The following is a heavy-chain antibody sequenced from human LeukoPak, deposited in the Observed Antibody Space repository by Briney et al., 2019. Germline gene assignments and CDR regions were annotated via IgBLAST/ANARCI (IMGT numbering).Heavy chain of an antibody. Sequence: ASVKVSCKDSGYTFTGHYMNWVRQAPGQGLEWMGWINPNSGGTNYAQKFQGRVTMTRDTSISTAYMELSSLRSDDTAVYYCARVEYHYDSSGYYDYWGQGTLVTVSS. CDR2: INPNSGGT. D-gene: IGHD3-22*01. J-gene: IGHJ4*02. V-gene: IGHV1-2*02. CDR3: ARVEYHYDSSGYYDY. CDR1: GYTFTGHY.